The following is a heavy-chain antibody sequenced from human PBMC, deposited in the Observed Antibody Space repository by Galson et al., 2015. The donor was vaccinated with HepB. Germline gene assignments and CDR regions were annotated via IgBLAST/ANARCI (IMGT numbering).Heavy chain of an antibody. J-gene: IGHJ3*02. V-gene: IGHV3-74*01. CDR2: ISTDGRTT. CDR1: GFTFGDYG. Sequence: SLRLSCAASGFTFGDYGVSWFRQAPGKGLLWVSHISTDGRTTNYADSVKGRFTISRDNAKSTLYLQMNSLRVEDTAVYYCAREVTLRGSPDDAFDIWGQGTLVAVSS. D-gene: IGHD3-16*01. CDR3: AREVTLRGSPDDAFDI.